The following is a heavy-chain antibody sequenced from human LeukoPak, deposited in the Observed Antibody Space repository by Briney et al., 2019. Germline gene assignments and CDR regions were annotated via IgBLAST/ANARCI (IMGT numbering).Heavy chain of an antibody. D-gene: IGHD3-10*01. J-gene: IGHJ4*02. CDR2: ISYDGSNK. Sequence: GGSLRLSCAASGFTFSNYAMHWVRQAPGKGLEWVAVISYDGSNKYYADSVKGRFTISRDNSKNTLYLQMNSLRAEDTAVYYCARDHRGVRDYFDYWGQGTLVTVSS. CDR1: GFTFSNYA. CDR3: ARDHRGVRDYFDY. V-gene: IGHV3-30-3*01.